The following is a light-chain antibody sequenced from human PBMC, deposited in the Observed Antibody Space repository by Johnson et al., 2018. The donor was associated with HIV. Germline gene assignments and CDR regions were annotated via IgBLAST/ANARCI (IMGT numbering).Light chain of an antibody. J-gene: IGLJ1*01. CDR2: ENN. V-gene: IGLV1-51*02. CDR3: GTWDSNLSAGVGV. Sequence: QSVLTQPPSVSAAPGQKVTISCSGSSSKIGNNYVSWYQQLPGTAPKLLIYENNKRPSRIPDRFSGSKSGTSATLAITGLQTGDEADYYCGTWDSNLSAGVGVFGTGTKVTVL. CDR1: SSKIGNNY.